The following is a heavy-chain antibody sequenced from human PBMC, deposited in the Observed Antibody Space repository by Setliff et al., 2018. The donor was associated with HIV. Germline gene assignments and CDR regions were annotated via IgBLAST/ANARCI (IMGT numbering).Heavy chain of an antibody. V-gene: IGHV3-23*01. D-gene: IGHD1-26*01. CDR1: GFTFSNYA. CDR2: SSGSGGST. Sequence: GGSLRLSCAAAGFTFSNYAMSWVRQAPGKGLEWVSGSSGSGGSTYYADSVKGRFTIARDNSKNTLYLKMNSLRAEDAAVYYCAIIMWDTGKYHSFVGHWGQGTLVTVSS. J-gene: IGHJ4*02. CDR3: AIIMWDTGKYHSFVGH.